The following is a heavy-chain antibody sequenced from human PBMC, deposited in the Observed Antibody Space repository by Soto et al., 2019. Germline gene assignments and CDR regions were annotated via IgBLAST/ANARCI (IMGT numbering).Heavy chain of an antibody. D-gene: IGHD3-9*01. CDR1: AEFISSYY. CDR2: VSTNGAT. J-gene: IGHJ6*02. Sequence: PSETLSLTYTVSAEFISSYYWNWSRQPAGKGLEWIGRVSTNGATNYNPSLESRVTMSVDTSKNQFSLKLTSVTAADTAVYFCARAEYEFLTGSYAMDVRGQRNTVTGSS. V-gene: IGHV4-4*07. CDR3: ARAEYEFLTGSYAMDV.